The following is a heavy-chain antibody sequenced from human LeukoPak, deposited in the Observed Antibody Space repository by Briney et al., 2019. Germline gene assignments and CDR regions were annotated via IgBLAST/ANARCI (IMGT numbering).Heavy chain of an antibody. D-gene: IGHD2-8*01. CDR3: AKDRCSNGIGCYYYYMDL. CDR1: GFTFSSYA. V-gene: IGHV3-23*01. Sequence: GGSLRLSCAASGFTFSSYAMNWVRQAPGKGLEWVSAISGSGGSTYYADSVKGRFSISRDSSKNVLYLQMNSLRAEDTAVYYCAKDRCSNGIGCYYYYMDLWGKGTTVTISS. CDR2: ISGSGGST. J-gene: IGHJ6*03.